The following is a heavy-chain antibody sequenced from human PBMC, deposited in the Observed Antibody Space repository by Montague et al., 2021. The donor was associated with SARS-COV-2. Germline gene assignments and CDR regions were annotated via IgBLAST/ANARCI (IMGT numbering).Heavy chain of an antibody. Sequence: TLSLTCTVSGGSIRSGSYYWSWIRQPAGKGLEWIGRIYSSGSTKYKPCVESRVTMSVDTSKNQFSLKVSSVTAADTAVYYCARDYGDYSYYYGLDVWGQGTTVTVSS. D-gene: IGHD4-17*01. V-gene: IGHV4-61*02. CDR1: GGSIRSGSYY. CDR2: IYSSGST. J-gene: IGHJ6*02. CDR3: ARDYGDYSYYYGLDV.